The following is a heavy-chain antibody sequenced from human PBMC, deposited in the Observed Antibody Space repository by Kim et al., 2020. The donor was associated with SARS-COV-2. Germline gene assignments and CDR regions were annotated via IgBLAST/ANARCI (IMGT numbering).Heavy chain of an antibody. J-gene: IGHJ6*02. V-gene: IGHV3-33*01. CDR1: GFTFSSYG. D-gene: IGHD6-13*01. Sequence: GGSLRLSCAASGFTFSSYGMHWVRQAPGKGLEWVAVIWYDGSNKYYADSVKGRFTISRDNSKNTLYLQMNSLRAEDTAVYYCARVYSSSWYHTYYYYYGMDVWGQGTTVTVSS. CDR3: ARVYSSSWYHTYYYYYGMDV. CDR2: IWYDGSNK.